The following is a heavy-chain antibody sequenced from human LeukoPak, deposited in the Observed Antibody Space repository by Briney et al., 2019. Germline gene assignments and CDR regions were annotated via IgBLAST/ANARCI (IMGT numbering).Heavy chain of an antibody. D-gene: IGHD3-10*01. CDR2: INAGNGNT. CDR3: ARGYGSGSYFY. J-gene: IGHJ4*02. V-gene: IGHV1-3*01. CDR1: GYTFTSHA. Sequence: VASVKVSCEASGYTFTSHAMHWVRQAPGQRLEWMGWINAGNGNTKYSQKFQGRVTITRNTSASTAYMELSSLRSEDTAVYYCARGYGSGSYFYWGQGTLVTVSS.